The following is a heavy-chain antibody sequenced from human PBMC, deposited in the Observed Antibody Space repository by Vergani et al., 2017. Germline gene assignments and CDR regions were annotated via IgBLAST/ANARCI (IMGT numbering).Heavy chain of an antibody. CDR1: GVSITSGSFY. CDR3: ARDSWTSELRGVYWFDT. D-gene: IGHD3-10*01. CDR2: IHSSGPT. Sequence: QVQLHESGPGLVKPSQTLSLTCTVSGVSITSGSFYWSWIRPPAGKGLEWIGPIHSSGPTNYNPSLKSRVTLSVDTSKNQLSLRMTSVTAADTAVYYCARDSWTSELRGVYWFDTWGQGTLVSVSS. J-gene: IGHJ5*02. V-gene: IGHV4-61*02.